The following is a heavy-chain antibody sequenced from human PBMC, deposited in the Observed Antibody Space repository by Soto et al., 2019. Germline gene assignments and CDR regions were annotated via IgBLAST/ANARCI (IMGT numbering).Heavy chain of an antibody. CDR3: ARDTGFGVVIMIVDY. Sequence: GSLRRACAASGFTFSSYAMHWVRQAPGKGLEWVAVISYDGSNKYYADSVKGRFTISRDNSKNTLYLQMNSLRAEDTAVYYCARDTGFGVVIMIVDYWGQGTLVTVYS. CDR1: GFTFSSYA. D-gene: IGHD3-3*01. J-gene: IGHJ4*02. V-gene: IGHV3-30-3*01. CDR2: ISYDGSNK.